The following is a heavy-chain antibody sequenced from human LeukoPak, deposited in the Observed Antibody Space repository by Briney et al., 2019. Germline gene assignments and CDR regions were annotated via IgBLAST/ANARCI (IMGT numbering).Heavy chain of an antibody. CDR2: INHSGST. J-gene: IGHJ4*02. Sequence: SETLSLTCAVYGGSFSGYYWSCIRQPPGKGLEWIGEINHSGSTNYNPSLKSRVTISVDTSKNQFSLKLSSVTAADTAVYYCARYSSGWSYYFDYWGQGTLVTVSS. D-gene: IGHD6-19*01. V-gene: IGHV4-34*01. CDR3: ARYSSGWSYYFDY. CDR1: GGSFSGYY.